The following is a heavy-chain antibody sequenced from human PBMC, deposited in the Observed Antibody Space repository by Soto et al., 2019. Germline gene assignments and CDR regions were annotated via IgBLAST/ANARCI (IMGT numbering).Heavy chain of an antibody. CDR1: GDSFASNSAG. CDR3: ARGEQYSGRIFDY. J-gene: IGHJ4*01. CDR2: TYYRSKWYY. Sequence: XHILSLTFAITGDSFASNSAGWSWVRQSPSRGPEWLGRTYYRSKWYYEYAVSVRGRITINPDTSKNQYSLQLNSVTPEDTAVYFCARGEQYSGRIFDYWGQGTLVTVSS. D-gene: IGHD1-26*01. V-gene: IGHV6-1*01.